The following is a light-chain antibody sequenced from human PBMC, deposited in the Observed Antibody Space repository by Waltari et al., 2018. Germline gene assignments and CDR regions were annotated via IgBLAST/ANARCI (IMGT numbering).Light chain of an antibody. Sequence: EVVMTQSPDTLSVSPGERATFSCRASQSISSNLAWYQQKPGQGPRLLIYEASTRATSTPARFSGSGSGTDFTLTISSLQSEDSAVYYCQQYNHWPPITFGQGTRLEIK. J-gene: IGKJ5*01. CDR2: EAS. V-gene: IGKV3-15*01. CDR3: QQYNHWPPIT. CDR1: QSISSN.